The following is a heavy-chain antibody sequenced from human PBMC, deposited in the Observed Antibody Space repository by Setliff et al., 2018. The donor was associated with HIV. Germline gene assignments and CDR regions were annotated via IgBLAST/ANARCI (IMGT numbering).Heavy chain of an antibody. CDR1: GDSISSGSYY. V-gene: IGHV4-61*09. Sequence: PSETLSLTYSVSGDSISSGSYYWSWIRLPAGKGLEWIGQIHTTGSTNYNPSLKSRVTIPIDTSKNQFSLKLNSVTATDTAVYYCAKRTFGSGRFDPWGQGTLVTVSS. D-gene: IGHD3-16*01. CDR3: AKRTFGSGRFDP. CDR2: IHTTGST. J-gene: IGHJ5*02.